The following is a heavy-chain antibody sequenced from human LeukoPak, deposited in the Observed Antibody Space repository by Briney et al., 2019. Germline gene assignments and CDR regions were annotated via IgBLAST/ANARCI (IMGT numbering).Heavy chain of an antibody. CDR1: GYTFTSYG. V-gene: IGHV1-18*01. CDR2: ISAYNGNT. CDR3: ARERWSDFWSGADY. Sequence: GASVKVSCKASGYTFTSYGISWVRQASGQGLEWMGWISAYNGNTNYAQKLQGRVTMTTDTSTSTAYMELRSLRSDDTAVYYCARERWSDFWSGADYWGQGTLVTVSS. J-gene: IGHJ4*02. D-gene: IGHD3-3*01.